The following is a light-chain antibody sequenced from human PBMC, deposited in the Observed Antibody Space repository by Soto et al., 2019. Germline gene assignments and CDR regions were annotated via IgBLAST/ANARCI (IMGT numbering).Light chain of an antibody. CDR1: QSVSSTY. J-gene: IGKJ1*01. V-gene: IGKV3-20*01. CDR2: GAS. CDR3: QQYNNWPPWT. Sequence: EIVLAQSPGTLSLSPGERATLSCRASQSVSSTYLAWYQQKPGQAPRLLIYGASSRAAGISDRFRGSGSGTEFTLTISSLQSEDFAVYCCQQYNNWPPWTFGQGTKVDIK.